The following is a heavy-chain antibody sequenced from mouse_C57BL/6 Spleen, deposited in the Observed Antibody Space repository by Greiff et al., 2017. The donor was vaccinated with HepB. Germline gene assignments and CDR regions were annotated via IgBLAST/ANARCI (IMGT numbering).Heavy chain of an antibody. CDR1: GYAFTNYL. D-gene: IGHD4-1*01. J-gene: IGHJ4*01. CDR3: ARNSNWDDYAMDY. Sequence: QVHVKQSGAELVRPGTSVKVSCKASGYAFTNYLIEWVKQRPGQGLEWIGVINPGSGGTNYNEKFKGKATLTTDKSSSTAYMQLSSLTSEDSAVYFCARNSNWDDYAMDYWGQGTSVTVSS. V-gene: IGHV1-54*01. CDR2: INPGSGGT.